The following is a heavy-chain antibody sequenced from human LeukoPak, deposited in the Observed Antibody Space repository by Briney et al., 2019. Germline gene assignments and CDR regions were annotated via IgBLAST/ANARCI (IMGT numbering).Heavy chain of an antibody. CDR2: IYTSGST. V-gene: IGHV4-4*07. J-gene: IGHJ6*03. CDR3: ARDNSYGYAGSYYYMDV. D-gene: IGHD5-18*01. Sequence: SETLSLTCTVSGGSISSYYWSWIRQPAGKGLEWIGRIYTSGSTNYNPSLKSRVTMSVDTSKNQFSLKPSSVTAADTAVYYCARDNSYGYAGSYYYMDVWGKGTTVTVSS. CDR1: GGSISSYY.